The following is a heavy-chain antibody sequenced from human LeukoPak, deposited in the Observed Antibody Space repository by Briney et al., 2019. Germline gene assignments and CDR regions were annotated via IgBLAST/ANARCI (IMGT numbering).Heavy chain of an antibody. V-gene: IGHV4-59*01. D-gene: IGHD3-10*01. CDR2: IYYSGST. CDR3: ARVVGITRTDY. CDR1: GGSLSTYY. Sequence: SETLSLTCSVSGGSLSTYYWSWIRQTPEKGLEWVGYIYYSGSTRNTNYNPSLKSRVTISLDTSKKQFSLKLTSVTAADTAVYYCARVVGITRTDYWAREPWSPSPQ. J-gene: IGHJ4*02.